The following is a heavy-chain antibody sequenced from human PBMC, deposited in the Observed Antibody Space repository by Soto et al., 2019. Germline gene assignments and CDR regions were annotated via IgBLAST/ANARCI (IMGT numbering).Heavy chain of an antibody. D-gene: IGHD3-10*01. CDR3: ARENLWFGELPSAGHDAFDI. CDR1: GFTFSSYS. J-gene: IGHJ3*02. CDR2: ISSSSSTI. V-gene: IGHV3-48*01. Sequence: EVQLVESGGGLVQPGGSLRLSCAASGFTFSSYSMNWVRQAPGKGLEWVSYISSSSSTIYYADSVKGRFTISRDNAKNSLYLQMNSLRAEDTAVYYCARENLWFGELPSAGHDAFDIWGQGTMVTVSS.